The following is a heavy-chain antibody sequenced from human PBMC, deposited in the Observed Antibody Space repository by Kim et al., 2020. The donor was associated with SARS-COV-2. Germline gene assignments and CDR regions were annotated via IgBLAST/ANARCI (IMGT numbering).Heavy chain of an antibody. J-gene: IGHJ1*01. CDR2: ISGSGSAT. D-gene: IGHD6-19*01. Sequence: GGSLRLSCAASGFTFTTYAMSWVRQAPGKGLEWVSAISGSGSATYYADSVKGRFTVSRDNSKNTLYLQMNSLRAEDTAVYYCAKMPYSSGWWGYFQHWGQGTRVTVSS. CDR3: AKMPYSSGWWGYFQH. V-gene: IGHV3-23*01. CDR1: GFTFTTYA.